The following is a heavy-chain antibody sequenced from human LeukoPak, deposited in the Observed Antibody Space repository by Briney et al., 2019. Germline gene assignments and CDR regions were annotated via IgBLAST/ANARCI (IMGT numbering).Heavy chain of an antibody. CDR3: ARDIGRTYYDFWSGEYYFDY. CDR1: GGTFSSYA. CDR2: IIPILGIA. V-gene: IGHV1-69*04. J-gene: IGHJ4*02. D-gene: IGHD3-3*01. Sequence: SVKVSCKASGGTFSSYAISWVRQAPGQGLEWMGRIIPILGIANYAQRFQGRVTITADKSTSTAYMELSSLRSEDTAVYYCARDIGRTYYDFWSGEYYFDYWGQGTLVTVSS.